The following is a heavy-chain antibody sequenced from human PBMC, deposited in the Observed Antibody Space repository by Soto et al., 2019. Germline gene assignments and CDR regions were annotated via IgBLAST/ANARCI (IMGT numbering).Heavy chain of an antibody. Sequence: SDTLCLTCAVYGGSFSGYYCSCTRKTTGKGLEWIGEINHSGSTNYNPSLKSRVTISVDTSKNQFSLKLSSVTAADTAVYYCARTLRPYCSGGSCYYQFDPWGQGTLVTVSS. CDR1: GGSFSGYY. CDR2: INHSGST. D-gene: IGHD2-15*01. J-gene: IGHJ5*02. V-gene: IGHV4-34*01. CDR3: ARTLRPYCSGGSCYYQFDP.